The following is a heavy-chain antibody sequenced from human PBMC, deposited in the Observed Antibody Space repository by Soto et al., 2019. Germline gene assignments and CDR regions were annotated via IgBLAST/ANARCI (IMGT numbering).Heavy chain of an antibody. V-gene: IGHV4-30-4*01. CDR2: IYYSGST. D-gene: IGHD3-16*02. J-gene: IGHJ4*02. CDR1: GGSISSGDYY. CDR3: ARGRHAEQARGYDYVWGSYRYTGLVDY. Sequence: SETLSLTCTVSGGSISSGDYYWSWIRQPPGKGLEWIGYIYYSGSTYYNPSPKSRVTISVDTSKNQFSLKLSSVTAADTAVYYCARGRHAEQARGYDYVWGSYRYTGLVDYWGQGTLVTVSS.